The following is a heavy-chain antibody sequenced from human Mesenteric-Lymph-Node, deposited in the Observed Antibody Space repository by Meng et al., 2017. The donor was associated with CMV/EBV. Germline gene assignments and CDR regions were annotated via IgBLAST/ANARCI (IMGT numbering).Heavy chain of an antibody. CDR1: GASVTNFY. V-gene: IGHV4-59*02. CDR2: IYYRGGS. Sequence: SETLSLTCTVSGASVTNFYWSWVRQPPGKGLEWIGYIYYRGGSNYNPSLKSRVTISVDTSKNQFSLKLSSVTAADTAVYYCASQMYSSSDRDRFDPWGQGTLVTVSS. CDR3: ASQMYSSSDRDRFDP. D-gene: IGHD6-6*01. J-gene: IGHJ5*02.